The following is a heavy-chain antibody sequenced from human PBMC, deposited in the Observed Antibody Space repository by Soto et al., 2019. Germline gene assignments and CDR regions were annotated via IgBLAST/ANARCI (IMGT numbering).Heavy chain of an antibody. CDR2: IIPIFGTA. Sequence: QVQLVQSGAEVKKPGSSVKVSCKASGGTFSSYAISWVRQAPGQGLEWMGGIIPIFGTAHYAQKFQGRVTITAHEPTSKAYMELISLRSEHKAVYYGGTTSIRIGKYYYYGMDVLGQGTTGTVSS. D-gene: IGHD1-1*01. CDR1: GGTFSSYA. CDR3: GTTSIRIGKYYYYGMDV. J-gene: IGHJ6*02. V-gene: IGHV1-69*12.